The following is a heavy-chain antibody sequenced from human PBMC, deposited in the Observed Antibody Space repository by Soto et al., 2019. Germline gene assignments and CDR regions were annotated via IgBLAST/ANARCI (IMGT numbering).Heavy chain of an antibody. J-gene: IGHJ4*02. CDR1: GYIFTSYG. Sequence: QVQLVQSGAEVKKPGASVKVSCKASGYIFTSYGISWVRQAPGQGLEWMGWISAYNGNTKSAQKLQGRVTMTTDTSTSTADMELRSLRSDDTAVYYCASDLAVGLVDYWGQGTLVTVSS. CDR2: ISAYNGNT. V-gene: IGHV1-18*01. CDR3: ASDLAVGLVDY. D-gene: IGHD6-19*01.